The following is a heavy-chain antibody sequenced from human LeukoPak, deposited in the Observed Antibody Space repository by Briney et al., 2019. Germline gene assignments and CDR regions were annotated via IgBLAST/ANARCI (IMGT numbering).Heavy chain of an antibody. CDR1: GYSFTTYW. J-gene: IGHJ3*02. CDR2: IYPADSKI. D-gene: IGHD3-22*01. V-gene: IGHV5-51*01. CDR3: ARRDGNYDSSGYYLIGFDI. Sequence: GESLMISCKGSGYSFTTYWIGWVRQMPGKGLEWMGIIYPADSKIIYSPSFQGQVTMSADKSTSTAYLQWSSLKASDTATYYCARRDGNYDSSGYYLIGFDIWGQGTMVTVSS.